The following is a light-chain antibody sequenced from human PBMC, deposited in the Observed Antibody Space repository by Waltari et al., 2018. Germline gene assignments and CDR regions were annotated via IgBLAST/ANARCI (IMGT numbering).Light chain of an antibody. J-gene: IGKJ1*01. CDR2: DTS. V-gene: IGKV3-20*01. CDR1: QGVGGT. Sequence: EVVLTQSPGTLSLSPGERATLSCSAMQGVGGTLAWYQKKPGQAPRLLIYDTSVRATGIPDRFSGTGFGTDFSLTISRLEPEDFAVYYCQKYGRLPATFGQGTTVEIK. CDR3: QKYGRLPAT.